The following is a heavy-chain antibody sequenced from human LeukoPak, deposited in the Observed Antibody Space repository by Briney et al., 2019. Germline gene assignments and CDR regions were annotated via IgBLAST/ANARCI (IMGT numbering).Heavy chain of an antibody. CDR1: GYSFSSYG. CDR2: ISPPKGST. Sequence: AASVKVSCKTSGYSFSSYGISWVRRAPGQGLEWMGWISPPKGSTNYAQKFWGRITLATDTPTNTAYMELKSLTSDDTALYYWVRDQDFKPDYWGQGTLVTVSS. D-gene: IGHD3/OR15-3a*01. V-gene: IGHV1-18*01. CDR3: VRDQDFKPDY. J-gene: IGHJ4*02.